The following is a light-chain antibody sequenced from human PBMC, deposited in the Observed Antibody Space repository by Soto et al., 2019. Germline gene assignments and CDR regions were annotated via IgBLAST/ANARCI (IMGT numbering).Light chain of an antibody. J-gene: IGKJ1*01. Sequence: EVLLTQSPATLSLSPGERATLSCRASQSVSSNLAWYQQKPGQAPRLLIYDASTRATAIPARFSGSGSGTEFTLTISSLQSEDFAIYYCQQYNNWLTWTFGQGTKV. CDR1: QSVSSN. CDR2: DAS. V-gene: IGKV3-15*01. CDR3: QQYNNWLTWT.